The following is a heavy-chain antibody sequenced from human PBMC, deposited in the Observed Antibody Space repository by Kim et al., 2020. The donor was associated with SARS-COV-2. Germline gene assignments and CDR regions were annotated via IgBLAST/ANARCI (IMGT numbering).Heavy chain of an antibody. Sequence: SETLSLTCAVYGGSFSGYYWSWIRQPPGKGLEWIGEINHSGSTNYNPSLKSRVTISVDTSKNQFSLKLSSVTTADTAVYYCARTYYDFWSGYIGYYYGMDVWGQGTTVTVSS. J-gene: IGHJ6*02. CDR1: GGSFSGYY. CDR2: INHSGST. D-gene: IGHD3-3*01. CDR3: ARTYYDFWSGYIGYYYGMDV. V-gene: IGHV4-34*01.